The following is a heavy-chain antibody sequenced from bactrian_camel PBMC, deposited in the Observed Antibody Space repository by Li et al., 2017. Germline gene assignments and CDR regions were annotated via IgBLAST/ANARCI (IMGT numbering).Heavy chain of an antibody. CDR2: MISTGGRT. J-gene: IGHJ6*01. V-gene: IGHV3S28*01. CDR3: PTTLGAYYRGNYYYTGFGY. Sequence: GGGLVQPGGSLRIACAASGFPFSTYGYDIHWVRQAPGKGLEWVSVMISTGGRTYYIDSAMGRFTISKDNAKNTLYLQMNSLKPEDTAVYYCPTTLGAYYRGNYYYTGFGYWGQGTQVTVS. D-gene: IGHD2*01. CDR1: GFPFSTYGYD.